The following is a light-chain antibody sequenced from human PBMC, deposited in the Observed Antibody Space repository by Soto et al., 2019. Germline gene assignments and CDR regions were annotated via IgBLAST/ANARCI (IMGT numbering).Light chain of an antibody. CDR1: QSVSRSY. CDR2: GAS. Sequence: TQSPSTLSVSPGETATLSCRASQSVSRSYLAWYQLRPGQAPRLLIYGASTRATGIPDRFSGSGSGTDFSLTIRGLKPEDFAVYYCQQYRMSPNTFGQGTRLEI. V-gene: IGKV3-20*01. J-gene: IGKJ5*01. CDR3: QQYRMSPNT.